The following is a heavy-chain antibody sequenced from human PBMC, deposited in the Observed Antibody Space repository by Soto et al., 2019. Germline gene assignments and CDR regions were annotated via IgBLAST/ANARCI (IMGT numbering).Heavy chain of an antibody. CDR2: ISYDGSNK. J-gene: IGHJ5*02. D-gene: IGHD2-8*01. CDR1: GLTFSSYG. V-gene: IGHV3-30*18. Sequence: PGGSLRLSCAASGLTFSSYGMHWVRQAPGRGLEWVAVISYDGSNKNYADSVKGRFTISRDNSKNTVYLQMNSLRVDDTAIYYCAKHSNEGMPNWLDPWGQGTLVTVSS. CDR3: AKHSNEGMPNWLDP.